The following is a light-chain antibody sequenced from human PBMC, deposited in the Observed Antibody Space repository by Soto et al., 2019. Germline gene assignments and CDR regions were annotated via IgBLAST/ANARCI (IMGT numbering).Light chain of an antibody. CDR2: RNN. Sequence: QSVLTQAPSASETPGQRITLSCSGSTSNIGNNNVNWNQQVPGTAPKLLMYRNNLRPSGVPDRFSGSKSGTSASLAISGLQSEDEADYYCAAWDDSLSAWVFGGGTKVTVL. CDR1: TSNIGNNN. CDR3: AAWDDSLSAWV. V-gene: IGLV1-44*01. J-gene: IGLJ3*02.